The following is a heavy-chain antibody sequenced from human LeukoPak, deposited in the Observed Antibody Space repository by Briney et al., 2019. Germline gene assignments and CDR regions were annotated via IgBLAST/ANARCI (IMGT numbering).Heavy chain of an antibody. CDR3: AKEEDMIVVVIY. Sequence: TGGSLRLSCAASGFTFSSYAMSWVRQAPGKGLEWVSAVSGSGGSTYYADSVKGRFTISRDNSKNTLYLQMNSLRAEDTAVYYCAKEEDMIVVVIYWGQGTLVTVSS. J-gene: IGHJ4*02. D-gene: IGHD3-22*01. V-gene: IGHV3-23*01. CDR2: VSGSGGST. CDR1: GFTFSSYA.